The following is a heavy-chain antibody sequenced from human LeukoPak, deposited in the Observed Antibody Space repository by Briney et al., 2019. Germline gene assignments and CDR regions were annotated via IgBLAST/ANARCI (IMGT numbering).Heavy chain of an antibody. CDR1: GGSIRSGAYS. V-gene: IGHV4-61*02. D-gene: IGHD3-9*01. Sequence: SQTLSLTCTVSGGSIRSGAYSWSWLRQPAGKGLEWIGRIYSSGSTNYNPSLKSRVTISLDTSKNQFSLKLSSVTAADTAVYYCARQYSDILTGYHRGELYWYFDLWGRGTLVTVSS. CDR3: ARQYSDILTGYHRGELYWYFDL. J-gene: IGHJ2*01. CDR2: IYSSGST.